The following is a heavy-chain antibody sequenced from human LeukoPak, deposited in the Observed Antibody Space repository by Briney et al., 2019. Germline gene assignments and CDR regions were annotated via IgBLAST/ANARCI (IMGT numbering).Heavy chain of an antibody. Sequence: PSETLSLTCAVYGGSFSGYYWSWIRQPPGKGLEWIGEINHSGSTNYNPSLKSRATISVDTSKNQFSLKLSSVTAADTAVYYCARRFFDQDFFDYWGQGTLVTVSS. CDR1: GGSFSGYY. CDR3: ARRFFDQDFFDY. J-gene: IGHJ4*02. V-gene: IGHV4-34*01. D-gene: IGHD3-9*01. CDR2: INHSGST.